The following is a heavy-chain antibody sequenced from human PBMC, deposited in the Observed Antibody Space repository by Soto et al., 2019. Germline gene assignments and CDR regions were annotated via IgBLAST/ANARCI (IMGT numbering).Heavy chain of an antibody. D-gene: IGHD3-10*01. Sequence: QVQLVQSGAEVKKPGASVKVSCKASGYTFTGYYMHWVRQAPGQGLEWMGWINPNSGGTNYAQKFQGWVTMTRDTSISTAYMELSRLRSDDTAVYYCARDRVTMVRGVSQNWFDPWGQGTLVTVSS. V-gene: IGHV1-2*04. CDR3: ARDRVTMVRGVSQNWFDP. CDR1: GYTFTGYY. J-gene: IGHJ5*02. CDR2: INPNSGGT.